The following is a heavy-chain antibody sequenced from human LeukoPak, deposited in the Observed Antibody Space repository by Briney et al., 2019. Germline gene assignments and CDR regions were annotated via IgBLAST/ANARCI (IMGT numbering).Heavy chain of an antibody. CDR1: GFTFSSYA. V-gene: IGHV3-30*04. CDR3: ARGIVVVPAALDY. D-gene: IGHD2-2*01. Sequence: GGSLRLSCATSGFTFSSYAMHWVRQAPGKGLEWVAVISYDGSNKYYADSVKGRFTISRDNSMNTLYLQMNSLRAEDTAVYYCARGIVVVPAALDYWGQGTLVTVSS. CDR2: ISYDGSNK. J-gene: IGHJ4*02.